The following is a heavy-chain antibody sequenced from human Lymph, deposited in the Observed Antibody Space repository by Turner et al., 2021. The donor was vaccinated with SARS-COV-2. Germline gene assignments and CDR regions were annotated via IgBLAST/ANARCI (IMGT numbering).Heavy chain of an antibody. CDR2: FDLEDGET. CDR3: AIGSSKPQWLDLFWY. J-gene: IGHJ4*02. D-gene: IGHD6-19*01. CDR1: GSTLTELS. V-gene: IGHV1-24*01. Sequence: QVQLVQSGAEVKKPGASVKVSCKVSGSTLTELSMHWVRQAPGKGLEGMGGFDLEDGETSYAQKFQGRVTMTEDTSTDTPYMELSSLRSEDTAVYYCAIGSSKPQWLDLFWYWGQGTLVTVSS.